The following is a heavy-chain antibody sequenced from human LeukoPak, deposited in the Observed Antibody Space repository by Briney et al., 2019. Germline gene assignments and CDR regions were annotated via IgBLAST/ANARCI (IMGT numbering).Heavy chain of an antibody. CDR3: AKTGLDYDSSGYFYD. V-gene: IGHV3-23*01. Sequence: GGSLRLSSAASGFTFSNYAMSWVRQAPGKGLEWVSAISGPGGSTYYADSVKGRFTISRDNSKNTLYLQMNSLRAEDTAVYYCAKTGLDYDSSGYFYDWGQGTLVTVSS. CDR2: ISGPGGST. CDR1: GFTFSNYA. D-gene: IGHD3-22*01. J-gene: IGHJ4*02.